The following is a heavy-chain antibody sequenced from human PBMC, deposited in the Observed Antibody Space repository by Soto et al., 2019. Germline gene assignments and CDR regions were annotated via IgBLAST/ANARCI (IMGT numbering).Heavy chain of an antibody. CDR3: ARDKVVVVFSASMDV. V-gene: IGHV3-30-3*01. D-gene: IGHD3-22*01. J-gene: IGHJ6*02. Sequence: PGGSLRLSCAASGFTFSSYAMHWVRQAPGKGLEWVAVISYDGSNKYYADSVKGRFTISRDNSKNTLYLQMNSLRAEDTAVYYCARDKVVVVFSASMDVWGQGTTVTVSS. CDR1: GFTFSSYA. CDR2: ISYDGSNK.